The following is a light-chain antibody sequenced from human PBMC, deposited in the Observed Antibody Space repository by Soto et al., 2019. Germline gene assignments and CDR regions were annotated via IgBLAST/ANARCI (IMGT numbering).Light chain of an antibody. V-gene: IGKV3-15*01. CDR2: GAS. J-gene: IGKJ4*01. CDR1: QSVSSN. Sequence: EIVMTQYPATLSVSPGERATLSCRASQSVSSNLAWYQQKPGQAPRLLIYGASTRATGIPARFSGSGSGTEFTLPISSLQSEDFAVYYCQQYNNWPLTFGGGTKVEIK. CDR3: QQYNNWPLT.